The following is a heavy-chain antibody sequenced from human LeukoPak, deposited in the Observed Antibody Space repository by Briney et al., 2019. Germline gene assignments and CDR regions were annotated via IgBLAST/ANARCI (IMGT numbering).Heavy chain of an antibody. CDR2: IGQDGIET. Sequence: GGSLRLSCAASEISFASYWVTWVRQAPGKGLEWVANIGQDGIETVYEGSVKGRFTISRDNARNLLFLQMNSLRADDTAVYYCAIPSSYDGSRYYHAYWGQGTLVSVSS. V-gene: IGHV3-7*01. J-gene: IGHJ4*02. CDR3: AIPSSYDGSRYYHAY. CDR1: EISFASYW. D-gene: IGHD3-22*01.